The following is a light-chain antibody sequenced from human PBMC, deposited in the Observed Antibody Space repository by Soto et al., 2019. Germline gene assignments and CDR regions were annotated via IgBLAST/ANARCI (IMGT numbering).Light chain of an antibody. CDR1: QSVTSTY. CDR3: QQYGTSPT. J-gene: IGKJ4*01. Sequence: EIVLTQSPGTLSLSPGERATLSCRARQSVTSTYLAWYQQKPGQAPRLLIYGASSRATGIPDRFSGSGSGTDFTLPIGRLKPEDFAVYYCQQYGTSPTFGGGPKVNI. CDR2: GAS. V-gene: IGKV3-20*01.